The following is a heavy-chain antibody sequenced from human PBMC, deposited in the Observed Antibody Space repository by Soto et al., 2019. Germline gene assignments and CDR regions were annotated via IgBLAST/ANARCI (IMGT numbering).Heavy chain of an antibody. CDR2: TYYRSKWYN. V-gene: IGHV6-1*01. Sequence: SQTLSLTCAISGDSVSSNSAAWNWIRQSPSRGLEWLGRTYYRSKWYNDYALSVKCLIPLTPDTPKNHFSLQLTSVSPEDAAVYYCAPNTREIDVFDMGGQGTMVTVSS. CDR3: APNTREIDVFDM. CDR1: GDSVSSNSAA. J-gene: IGHJ3*02.